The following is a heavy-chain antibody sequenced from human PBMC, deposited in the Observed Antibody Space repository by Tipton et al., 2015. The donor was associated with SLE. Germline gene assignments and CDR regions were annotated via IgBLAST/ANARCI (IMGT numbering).Heavy chain of an antibody. CDR2: IYYSGST. J-gene: IGHJ4*02. CDR3: ARSVGATRGADY. V-gene: IGHV4-61*01. CDR1: GVSISSANYY. Sequence: TLSLTCSVSGVSISSANYYWSWIRQPPGKGLEWIGYIYYSGSTNSNPSLKSRVTISVDTSKNQFSLKLRSVTAADTAVYYCARSVGATRGADYWGPGTLVTVSS. D-gene: IGHD1-26*01.